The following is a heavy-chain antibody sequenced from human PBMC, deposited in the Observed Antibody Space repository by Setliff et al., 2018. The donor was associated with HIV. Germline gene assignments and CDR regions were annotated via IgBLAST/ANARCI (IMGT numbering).Heavy chain of an antibody. CDR2: IYTSGST. CDR1: GGPISSGTYY. Sequence: PSETLSLTCTVSGGPISSGTYYWSWIRQPAGKGLEWIGRIYTSGSTNYNPSLKSRVTISVDTSKNQFSLKLSSVTAADAAVYYCARESYFYYFDYWCQGTLFTVSS. D-gene: IGHD3-10*01. V-gene: IGHV4-61*02. J-gene: IGHJ4*02. CDR3: ARESYFYYFDY.